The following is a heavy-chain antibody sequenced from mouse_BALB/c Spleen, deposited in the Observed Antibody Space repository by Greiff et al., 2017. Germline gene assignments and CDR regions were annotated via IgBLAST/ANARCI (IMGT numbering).Heavy chain of an antibody. V-gene: IGHV5-6-5*01. CDR2: ISSGGST. CDR1: GFTFSSYA. Sequence: EVKVVESGGGLVKPGGSLKLSCAASGFTFSSYAMSWVRQTPEKRLEWVASISSGGSTYYPDSVKGRFTISRDNARNILYLQMSSLRSEDTAMYYCARGAYYGSSYSAWFAYWGQGTLVTVSA. J-gene: IGHJ3*01. CDR3: ARGAYYGSSYSAWFAY. D-gene: IGHD1-1*01.